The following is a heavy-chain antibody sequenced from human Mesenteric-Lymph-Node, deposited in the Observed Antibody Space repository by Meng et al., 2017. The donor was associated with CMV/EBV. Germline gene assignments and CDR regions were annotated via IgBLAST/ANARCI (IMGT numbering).Heavy chain of an antibody. Sequence: GGSLRLSCAAPGFTFSNYGMHWVRQAPGKGLEWLAFIRYDGSDKYYADSVKGRFTISRDNSKNTLYLQMNSLRPEDTAVYYCANPGEGDRSSTSCQEAFDMWGQGTMVTVSS. V-gene: IGHV3-30*02. CDR1: GFTFSNYG. CDR3: ANPGEGDRSSTSCQEAFDM. CDR2: IRYDGSDK. J-gene: IGHJ3*02. D-gene: IGHD2-2*01.